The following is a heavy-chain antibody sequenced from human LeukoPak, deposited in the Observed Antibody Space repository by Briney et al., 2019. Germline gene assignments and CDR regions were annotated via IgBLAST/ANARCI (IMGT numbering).Heavy chain of an antibody. CDR3: VRARDNVLLWFGELLYAFDI. D-gene: IGHD3-10*01. Sequence: ASVKVSCKASGYTFTSYDINWVRQATGQGLEWMGWMNPNSGNTGYAQRFQGRVTMTRNTSISTAYMELSSLRSEDTAVYYCVRARDNVLLWFGELLYAFDIWGQGTMVTVSS. J-gene: IGHJ3*02. CDR2: MNPNSGNT. CDR1: GYTFTSYD. V-gene: IGHV1-8*01.